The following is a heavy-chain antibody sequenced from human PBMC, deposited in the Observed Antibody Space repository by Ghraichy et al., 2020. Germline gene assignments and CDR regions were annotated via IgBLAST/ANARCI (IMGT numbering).Heavy chain of an antibody. V-gene: IGHV4-39*01. CDR3: AGSFTVIRYFDL. Sequence: LSLTCSVSGGSITSSNYYWGWIRQSPGKGLEWIGSLHHTGSTYYNPSLKSRVTMSADTSTNQFSLRLTSVTAADTSVYYCAGSFTVIRYFDLWGRGTLVTVSP. CDR2: LHHTGST. CDR1: GGSITSSNYY. D-gene: IGHD4-23*01. J-gene: IGHJ2*01.